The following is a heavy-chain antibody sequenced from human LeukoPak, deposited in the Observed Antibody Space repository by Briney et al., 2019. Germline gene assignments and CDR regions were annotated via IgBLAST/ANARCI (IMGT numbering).Heavy chain of an antibody. CDR2: IGGGGDST. D-gene: IGHD3-10*02. V-gene: IGHV3-23*01. CDR3: ATDVRGYNRPIDH. CDR1: GFTFRSYA. Sequence: GGSLRLSCAASGFTFRSYAMSWVRQAPGKGLEWVSVIGGGGDSTYYADSVKGRFTISRDNSKNTLYLQMNSLRAEDTAIYYCATDVRGYNRPIDHWGQGTLVTVSS. J-gene: IGHJ4*02.